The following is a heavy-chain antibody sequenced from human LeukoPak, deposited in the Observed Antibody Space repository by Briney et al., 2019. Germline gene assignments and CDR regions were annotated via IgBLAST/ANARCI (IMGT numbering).Heavy chain of an antibody. CDR1: GFTFSDYP. J-gene: IGHJ4*02. V-gene: IGHV3-69-1*01. CDR2: ISSTGVI. CDR3: ARDHNWGFDY. D-gene: IGHD7-27*01. Sequence: GGSLRLSCAASGFTFSDYPMNWVRQTPGKGLEWVSYISSTGVIYYADSVRGRFSISRDNAMNSVYMQMNSLRAEDTALYYCARDHNWGFDYWGRGTLVTVYS.